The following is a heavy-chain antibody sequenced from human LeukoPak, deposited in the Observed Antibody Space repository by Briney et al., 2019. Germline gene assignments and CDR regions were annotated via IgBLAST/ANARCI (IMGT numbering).Heavy chain of an antibody. J-gene: IGHJ4*02. CDR3: ARSLGKDSSGYYSY. V-gene: IGHV1-69*13. CDR1: GGTFSSYA. CDR2: IVPIFGTA. Sequence: SVKVSCKASGGTFSSYAISWVRQAPGQGLEWMGGIVPIFGTANYAQKFQGRVTITADESTSTAYMELSSLRSEDTAVYYCARSLGKDSSGYYSYWGQGTLVTVSS. D-gene: IGHD3-22*01.